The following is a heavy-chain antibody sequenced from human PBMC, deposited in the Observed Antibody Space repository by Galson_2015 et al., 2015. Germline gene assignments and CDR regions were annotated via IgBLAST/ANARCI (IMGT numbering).Heavy chain of an antibody. CDR2: MNPNSGNT. J-gene: IGHJ6*03. CDR3: ARVGDFWSGYYLIPYYYYYMDV. V-gene: IGHV1-8*01. D-gene: IGHD3-3*01. CDR1: GGTFTSYD. Sequence: SVKVSCKASGGTFTSYDINWVRQATGQGLEWMGWMNPNSGNTGYAQKFQGRVTMTRNTSISTAYMELSSLRSEDTAVYYCARVGDFWSGYYLIPYYYYYMDVWGKGTTVTVSS.